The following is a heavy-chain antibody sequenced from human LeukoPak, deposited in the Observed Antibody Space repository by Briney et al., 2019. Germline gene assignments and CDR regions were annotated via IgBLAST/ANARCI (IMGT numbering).Heavy chain of an antibody. V-gene: IGHV3-23*01. D-gene: IGHD2-15*01. CDR3: AKDLGYCSGGSCDQFDY. CDR1: GFTFSSYA. CDR2: ISGSGGST. J-gene: IGHJ4*02. Sequence: SGGSLRLSCAASGFTFSSYAMSWVRQAPGKGLEWVSAISGSGGSTYYADSVKGRFTISRDNSKNTLYLQMNSLRVEDTAVYYCAKDLGYCSGGSCDQFDYWGQGTLVTVSS.